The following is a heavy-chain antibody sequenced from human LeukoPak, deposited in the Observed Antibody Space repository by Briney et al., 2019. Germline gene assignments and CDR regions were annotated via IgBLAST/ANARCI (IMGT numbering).Heavy chain of an antibody. D-gene: IGHD3-22*01. CDR3: ARGNYYDSSGYSESDY. CDR2: IYPGDSDT. CDR1: GYSFTSYW. V-gene: IGHV5-51*01. Sequence: GESLKISCKGSGYSFTSYWIGWVRQMPGKGLEWMGIIYPGDSDTRYSPSFQGQVTISADKSISTAYLQWSSPKASDTAMYYCARGNYYDSSGYSESDYWGQGTLVTVSS. J-gene: IGHJ4*02.